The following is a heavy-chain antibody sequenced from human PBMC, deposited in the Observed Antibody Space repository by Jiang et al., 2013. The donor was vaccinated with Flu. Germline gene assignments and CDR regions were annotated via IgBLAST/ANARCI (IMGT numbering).Heavy chain of an antibody. CDR3: AARLAPAQYYFDY. V-gene: IGHV1-46*01. Sequence: CKASGYTFTSYYMHWVRQAPGQGLEWMGIINPSGGSASYTQKFQGRVTMTRDTSTSTVYMELSSLRSEDTAVYYCAARLAPAQYYFDYWGQGTLVTVSS. J-gene: IGHJ4*02. CDR1: GYTFTSYY. D-gene: IGHD2-2*01. CDR2: INPSGGSA.